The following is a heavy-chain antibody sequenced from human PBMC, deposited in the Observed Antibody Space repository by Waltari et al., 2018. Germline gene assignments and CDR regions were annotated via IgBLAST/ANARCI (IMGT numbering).Heavy chain of an antibody. Sequence: EVQLVEYGGGLVQPGGSLRISCAAYGLTFSSYEMNWVRQAPGKGLEWVSYISSSVSTIYYADSVKGRFTISRDNAKNSLYLQMNSLRAEDTAVYYCARVDYYGMDVWGQGTTVTVSS. CDR2: ISSSVSTI. CDR3: ARVDYYGMDV. J-gene: IGHJ6*02. CDR1: GLTFSSYE. V-gene: IGHV3-48*03.